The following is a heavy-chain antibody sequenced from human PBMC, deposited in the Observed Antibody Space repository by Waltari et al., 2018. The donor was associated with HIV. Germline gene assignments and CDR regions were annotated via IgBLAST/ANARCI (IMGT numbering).Heavy chain of an antibody. CDR3: ARVPFASSWSADSFDV. CDR1: GVRVSDYG. CDR2: ILYDGSKK. D-gene: IGHD6-13*01. V-gene: IGHV3-33*01. Sequence: VQLEESGGGVVQPGRSRRLSCAASGVRVSDYGMHWVRQAPGKGLQWVEVILYDGSKKEYSDSVKGRFTISKDNSKNTLFLQMNSLRFDDTAVYFCARVPFASSWSADSFDVWGPGTRITVSS. J-gene: IGHJ3*01.